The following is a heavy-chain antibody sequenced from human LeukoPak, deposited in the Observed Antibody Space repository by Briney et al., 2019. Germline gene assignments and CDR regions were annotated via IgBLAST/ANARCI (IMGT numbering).Heavy chain of an antibody. CDR2: IYHSGST. Sequence: KPSGTLSLTCAVSGGSISSSNWWSWVRQPPGKGLEWIGEIYHSGSTNYNPSLKSRVTISVDKSKNQFSLKLSSVTAADTAVYYCARDPHTLRGANGDYWGQGTLVTVSS. V-gene: IGHV4-4*02. CDR3: ARDPHTLRGANGDY. D-gene: IGHD5/OR15-5a*01. J-gene: IGHJ4*02. CDR1: GGSISSSNW.